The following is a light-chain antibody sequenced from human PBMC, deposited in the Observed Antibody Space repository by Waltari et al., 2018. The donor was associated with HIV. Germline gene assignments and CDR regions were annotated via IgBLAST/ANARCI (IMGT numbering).Light chain of an antibody. CDR1: QNSYTY. Sequence: DIQMTQAPSSLSASVGDRVTITCRASQNSYTYLNWYQQKGGNAPKLLTYSASTLPRGVPSRFTGSGSGTDFTLTINSLQPEDFAPYYSPQSYNFPLTFGPGTTV. CDR2: SAS. CDR3: PQSYNFPLT. V-gene: IGKV1-39*01. J-gene: IGKJ3*01.